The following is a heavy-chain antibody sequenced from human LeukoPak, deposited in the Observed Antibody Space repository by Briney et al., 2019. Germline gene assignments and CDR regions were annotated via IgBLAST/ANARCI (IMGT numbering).Heavy chain of an antibody. D-gene: IGHD2-15*01. CDR3: ARQGDCSGGSCYPYYYYGMDV. CDR2: IYYSGST. CDR1: GGSISTYY. J-gene: IGHJ6*02. V-gene: IGHV4-59*08. Sequence: SETLSLTCTVSGGSISTYYWNWIRQPPGKGLEWIGYIYYSGSTNYNPSLKSRVTISVDTSKNQFSLKLSSVTAADTAVYYCARQGDCSGGSCYPYYYYGMDVWGQGTTVTVSS.